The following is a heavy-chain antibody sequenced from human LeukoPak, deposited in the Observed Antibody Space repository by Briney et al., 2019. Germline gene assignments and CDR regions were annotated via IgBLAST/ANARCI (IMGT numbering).Heavy chain of an antibody. D-gene: IGHD6-13*01. CDR3: AKDRQQLVHGDFDY. CDR1: GFTFSSYG. CDR2: ISYDGSNK. J-gene: IGHJ4*02. V-gene: IGHV3-30*18. Sequence: GSLRLSCPASGFTFSSYGMHWVRQAPGKGLEWVPVISYDGSNKYYADSVKGRFTISRDNSKNTLYLQMNSLRAEDTAVYYCAKDRQQLVHGDFDYWGQGTLVTVSS.